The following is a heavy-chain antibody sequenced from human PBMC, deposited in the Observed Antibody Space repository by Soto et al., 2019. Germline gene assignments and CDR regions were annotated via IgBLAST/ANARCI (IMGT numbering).Heavy chain of an antibody. CDR1: GFAFGSYW. CDR2: ISQDGAIA. V-gene: IGHV3-74*01. Sequence: VQLVESGGGLVQPGGSLRLSCAASGFAFGSYWMHWVRQATGKELVWVSRISQDGAIATQADSVKGRFTISSDNAKNTLFLQTNSLRADDTAVYYCLRDPRHWNEFADQWGQGTLVTVSS. CDR3: LRDPRHWNEFADQ. J-gene: IGHJ4*02. D-gene: IGHD1-1*01.